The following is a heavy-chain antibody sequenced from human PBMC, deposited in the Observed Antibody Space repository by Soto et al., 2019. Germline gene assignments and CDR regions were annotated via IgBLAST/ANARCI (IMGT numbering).Heavy chain of an antibody. CDR2: IYYSGST. Sequence: PPQTLSLTCTVFGGSISRHYWSWIRQPHGKGLEWIGYIYYSGSTNYNPSLKSRVTISVDTSKNQFSLKLSSVTAADTAVYYCARANSYYDSSGYYHDAFDIWGQGTMVTVSS. CDR3: ARANSYYDSSGYYHDAFDI. D-gene: IGHD3-22*01. CDR1: GGSISRHY. V-gene: IGHV4-59*11. J-gene: IGHJ3*02.